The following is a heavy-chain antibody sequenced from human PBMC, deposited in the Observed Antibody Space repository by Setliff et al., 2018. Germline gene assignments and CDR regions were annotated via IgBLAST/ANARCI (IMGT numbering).Heavy chain of an antibody. CDR3: ARALASAGTVYFDY. CDR2: IYSSDSHT. V-gene: IGHV5-51*01. J-gene: IGHJ4*02. D-gene: IGHD6-13*01. Sequence: LGESLKISCQGLGYDFFGYWIGWVRQMPGKGLEWLGIIYSSDSHTRYSPSFQGQVTISADKSISTAYLQWSSLKASDTAMYYCARALASAGTVYFDYWGQGTLVTVSS. CDR1: GYDFFGYW.